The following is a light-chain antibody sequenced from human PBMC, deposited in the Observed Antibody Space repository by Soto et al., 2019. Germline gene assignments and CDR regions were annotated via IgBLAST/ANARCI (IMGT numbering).Light chain of an antibody. Sequence: EIVLTQSPDTLSLSPGERATLSCRASQSVSSSFLAWYQQKPGQAPRLLIYRASSRATGIPDRFTGSGSGTDFTLTISRLEPEEFAVSYCQQYESSPLTFGGGTKVAIK. J-gene: IGKJ4*01. CDR1: QSVSSSF. V-gene: IGKV3-20*01. CDR3: QQYESSPLT. CDR2: RAS.